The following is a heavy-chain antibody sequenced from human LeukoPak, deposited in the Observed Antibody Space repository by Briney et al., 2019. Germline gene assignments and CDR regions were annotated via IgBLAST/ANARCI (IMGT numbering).Heavy chain of an antibody. Sequence: GGSLRLSCAASGFTFNAYPIHWVRQAPGKGLEWVAVVSPDGSHKYYADSVRGRFTLSRDNSKNTLYLQMNSLKTEDTAVYYCARESPSFDLWGQGTLVTVSS. CDR3: ARESPSFDL. CDR1: GFTFNAYP. CDR2: VSPDGSHK. J-gene: IGHJ5*02. V-gene: IGHV3-30*04.